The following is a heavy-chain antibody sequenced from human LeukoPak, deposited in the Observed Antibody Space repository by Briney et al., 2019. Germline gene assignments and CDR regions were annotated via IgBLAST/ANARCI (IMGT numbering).Heavy chain of an antibody. CDR3: ARGYGAFGYYFINV. J-gene: IGHJ6*03. V-gene: IGHV3-9*01. CDR2: IIWNGGSK. D-gene: IGHD3-3*01. Sequence: PGGSLRLSCAASGFTFNDHAMHWVRQVQGKGLEWVSGIIWNGGSKAYADSVKGRFTISRDNAKNSLYLQMSSLTTEDTAFYYCARGYGAFGYYFINVWGKGTTVTVSS. CDR1: GFTFNDHA.